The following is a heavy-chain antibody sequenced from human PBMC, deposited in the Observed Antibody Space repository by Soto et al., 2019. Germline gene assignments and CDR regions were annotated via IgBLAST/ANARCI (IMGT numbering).Heavy chain of an antibody. J-gene: IGHJ4*02. CDR1: GYDFTNYG. D-gene: IGHD3-9*01. CDR2: ISAYNGNI. Sequence: QVRLVQSGAEVKKPGASVKVSCKTYGYDFTNYGINWGRQAPGQGLEWMGWISAYNGNIVYAQNFRGRATLTTDTSTGSAYLELRSLRSDDTAVYYSARGHDSLPGWKFTFWGQGTLVTVSS. V-gene: IGHV1-18*01. CDR3: ARGHDSLPGWKFTF.